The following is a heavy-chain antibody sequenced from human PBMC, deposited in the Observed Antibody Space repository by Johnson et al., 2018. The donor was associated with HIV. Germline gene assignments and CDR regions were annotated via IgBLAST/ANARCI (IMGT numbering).Heavy chain of an antibody. CDR3: AKDGGGGTYFSAFDI. J-gene: IGHJ3*02. D-gene: IGHD1-26*01. Sequence: QVQLVESGGGVVQPGRSLRLSCAASGFTFSTYAIHWVRQSPGYGLEWVAVISSDASDKYYADSVTRRFTVSRDNSKNTVYLHMDSLRVGDTAMYYCAKDGGGGTYFSAFDIWGQGTKVIVSS. V-gene: IGHV3-30*04. CDR2: ISSDASDK. CDR1: GFTFSTYA.